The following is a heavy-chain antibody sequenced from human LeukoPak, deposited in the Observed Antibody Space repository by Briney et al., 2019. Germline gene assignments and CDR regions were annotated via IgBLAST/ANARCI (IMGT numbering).Heavy chain of an antibody. J-gene: IGHJ4*02. CDR3: ATSRNPSDGSGYYSGHYFDN. CDR2: INPNTGGT. V-gene: IGHV1-2*02. Sequence: GASVKVSCKASGNTFTEYYVHWVRQAPGQGLEWMGWINPNTGGTNYAQNFQGRITMTRDTSSSATHMELSSLRSDDTAVFYCATSRNPSDGSGYYSGHYFDNWGQGILVTVSS. D-gene: IGHD3-22*01. CDR1: GNTFTEYY.